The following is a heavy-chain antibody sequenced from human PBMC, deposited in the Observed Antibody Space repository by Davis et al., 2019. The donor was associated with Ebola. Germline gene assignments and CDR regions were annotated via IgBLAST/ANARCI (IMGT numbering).Heavy chain of an antibody. D-gene: IGHD2-15*01. V-gene: IGHV4-4*07. Sequence: PSETLSLTCTVSGGSISSHYWSWIRQPAGKGLEWIGRIYTSGRTNYNPSLKSRVTMSVDTSKNQFSLRLRSVTAADTAVYYCVRDGCPGCSCYCGDYWGQGTLVTVSS. CDR2: IYTSGRT. J-gene: IGHJ4*02. CDR1: GGSISSHY. CDR3: VRDGCPGCSCYCGDY.